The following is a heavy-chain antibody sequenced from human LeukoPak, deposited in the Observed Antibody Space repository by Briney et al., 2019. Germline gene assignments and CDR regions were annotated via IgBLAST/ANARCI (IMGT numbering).Heavy chain of an antibody. J-gene: IGHJ4*02. Sequence: GGSLRPSCAASGFTFSSYWMSWVRQAPGKGLEWVANIKEDGSVKNYVDSVKGRFTISRDNGKNSLYLQMNSLRADDTAVYYCGREVPGGATILDCWGQGTLVTVSS. D-gene: IGHD1-26*01. CDR2: IKEDGSVK. V-gene: IGHV3-7*04. CDR3: GREVPGGATILDC. CDR1: GFTFSSYW.